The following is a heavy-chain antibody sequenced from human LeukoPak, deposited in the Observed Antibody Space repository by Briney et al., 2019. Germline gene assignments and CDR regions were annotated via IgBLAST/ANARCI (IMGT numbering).Heavy chain of an antibody. CDR3: ARGRGSGHKENWFDP. V-gene: IGHV1-8*01. D-gene: IGHD6-19*01. Sequence: ASVKVSCKASGYTFTTYDINWVRQATGQGLEWMGWMNPNSGNTGYAQEFQGRVTMTRNTSISTAYMEVSSLRSEDTAVYYCARGRGSGHKENWFDPWGQGTLVTVSS. J-gene: IGHJ5*02. CDR1: GYTFTTYD. CDR2: MNPNSGNT.